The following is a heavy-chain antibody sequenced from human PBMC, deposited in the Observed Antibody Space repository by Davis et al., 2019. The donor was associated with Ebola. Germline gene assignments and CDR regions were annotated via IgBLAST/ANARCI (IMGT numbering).Heavy chain of an antibody. J-gene: IGHJ4*02. Sequence: GGSLRLSCAASGFTFSGSAMHWVRQASGKGLEWVGRIRSKANSYATAYAASVKGRFTISRDNSKNTLYLQMGSLRAEDMAVYYCARGGKWELSYFDYWGQGTLVTGSS. CDR3: ARGGKWELSYFDY. CDR2: IRSKANSYAT. V-gene: IGHV3-73*01. D-gene: IGHD1-26*01. CDR1: GFTFSGSA.